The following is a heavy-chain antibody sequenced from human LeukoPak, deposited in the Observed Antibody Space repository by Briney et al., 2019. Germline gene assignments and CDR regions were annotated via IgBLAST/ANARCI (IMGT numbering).Heavy chain of an antibody. CDR2: ITISSSNI. CDR1: GFTFSTYS. J-gene: IGHJ4*02. CDR3: AREAPRPERRITMVQPYYFDY. Sequence: GGSLRLSCAASGFTFSTYSMNWVRQAPGRGLEWVSYITISSSNIYYADSVKGRFTISRDNAKNSLYLQMNSLRAEDTAVYYCAREAPRPERRITMVQPYYFDYWGQGTLVTVSS. D-gene: IGHD3-10*01. V-gene: IGHV3-48*01.